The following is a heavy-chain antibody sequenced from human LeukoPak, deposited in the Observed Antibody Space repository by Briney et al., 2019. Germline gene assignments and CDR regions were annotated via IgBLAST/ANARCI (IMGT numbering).Heavy chain of an antibody. D-gene: IGHD4-17*01. J-gene: IGHJ3*02. CDR1: GGSISSYY. V-gene: IGHV4-59*01. CDR3: AREAVRSDAFDI. Sequence: SETLSLTCTVSGGSISSYYWSWIRQPPGKGLEWIGYIYYSGSINYNPSLKSRVTISVDTSKNQFSLKLSSVTAADTAVYYCAREAVRSDAFDIWGQGTMVTVSS. CDR2: IYYSGSI.